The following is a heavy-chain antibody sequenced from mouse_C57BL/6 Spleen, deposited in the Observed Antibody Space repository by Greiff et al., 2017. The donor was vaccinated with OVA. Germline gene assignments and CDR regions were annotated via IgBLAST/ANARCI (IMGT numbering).Heavy chain of an antibody. D-gene: IGHD1-1*01. CDR1: GYTFTSYW. V-gene: IGHV1-55*01. CDR3: ARGGITTVVADFDY. J-gene: IGHJ2*01. CDR2: IYPGSGST. Sequence: QVQLQQPGAELVKPGASVKMSCKASGYTFTSYWITWVKQRPGQGLEWIGDIYPGSGSTNYNEKLKSKATLTVDTSSSTAYMQLSSLTSEDSAVYYCARGGITTVVADFDYWGQGTTLTVSS.